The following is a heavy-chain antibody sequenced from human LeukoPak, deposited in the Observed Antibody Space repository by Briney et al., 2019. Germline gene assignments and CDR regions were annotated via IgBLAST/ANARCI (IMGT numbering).Heavy chain of an antibody. J-gene: IGHJ6*02. CDR2: IIPIFGTA. CDR1: GYTFTSYD. V-gene: IGHV1-69*13. CDR3: ARDPLSGRYDDYYYGMDV. Sequence: SVKVSCKASGYTFTSYDISWVRQAPGQGLEWMGGIIPIFGTANYAQKFQGRVTITADESTSTAYMELSSLRSEDTAVYYCARDPLSGRYDDYYYGMDVWGQGTTVTVSS. D-gene: IGHD6-19*01.